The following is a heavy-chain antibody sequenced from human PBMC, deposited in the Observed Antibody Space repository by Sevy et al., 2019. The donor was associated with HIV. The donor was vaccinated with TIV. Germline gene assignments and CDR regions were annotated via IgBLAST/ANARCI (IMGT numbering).Heavy chain of an antibody. D-gene: IGHD4-17*01. J-gene: IGHJ4*02. CDR2: FTSSGSTI. CDR1: GFRFSSFS. Sequence: GGSLRLSCAASGFRFSSFSMNWVRQAPGKGLEWVSYFTSSGSTIFYADSWKGRFTISRDNAKNSLYLQMSSLRDEDTAVYYCARAQADYGDFGGHFDHWGQGSLVTVSS. V-gene: IGHV3-48*02. CDR3: ARAQADYGDFGGHFDH.